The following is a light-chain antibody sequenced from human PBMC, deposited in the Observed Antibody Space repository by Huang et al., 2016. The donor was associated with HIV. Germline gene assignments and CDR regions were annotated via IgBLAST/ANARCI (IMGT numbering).Light chain of an antibody. CDR3: QQYNNWPPYS. J-gene: IGKJ2*03. CDR2: GAS. Sequence: EIVMTQSPATLSVSPGERATLSCRASQSVSSNLAWYQQKPGQATRLLSYGASTRATGIPARFSGSGSGTEFTLTISSLQSEDFAVYYCQQYNNWPPYSFGQGTKLEIK. CDR1: QSVSSN. V-gene: IGKV3-15*01.